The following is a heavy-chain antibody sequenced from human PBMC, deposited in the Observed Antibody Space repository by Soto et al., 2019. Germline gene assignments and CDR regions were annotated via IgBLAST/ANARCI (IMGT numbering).Heavy chain of an antibody. J-gene: IGHJ6*02. CDR3: AHGLPYCTNAVCDTENYYYYGMDV. CDR1: GFSLSTSGVG. Sequence: QITLKESGPTLVKPTQTLTLTCTFSGFSLSTSGVGVGWIRQPPGKALEWLALIYWDDDKRYSPSLKSRLTITKDTSKNQVVLTMTNTDPVDTATYYCAHGLPYCTNAVCDTENYYYYGMDVWGQGTTVTVSS. V-gene: IGHV2-5*02. CDR2: IYWDDDK. D-gene: IGHD2-8*01.